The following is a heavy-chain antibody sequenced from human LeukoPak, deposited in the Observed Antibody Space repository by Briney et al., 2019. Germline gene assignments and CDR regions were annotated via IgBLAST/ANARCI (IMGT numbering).Heavy chain of an antibody. J-gene: IGHJ4*02. V-gene: IGHV4-34*01. Sequence: ASETLSLTCAVYGGSFSGYYWSWIRQPPGKGLEWIGEINHSGSTNYNPSLKSRVTISVDTSKNQFSLKLSSVTAADTAAYYCGSGSGSYSSDYWGQGTLVTVSS. CDR2: INHSGST. D-gene: IGHD3-10*01. CDR3: GSGSGSYSSDY. CDR1: GGSFSGYY.